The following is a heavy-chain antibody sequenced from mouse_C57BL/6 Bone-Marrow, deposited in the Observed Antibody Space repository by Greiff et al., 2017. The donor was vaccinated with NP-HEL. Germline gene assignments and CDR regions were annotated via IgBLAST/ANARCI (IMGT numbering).Heavy chain of an antibody. V-gene: IGHV6-3*01. CDR2: IRLKSDNYAT. J-gene: IGHJ1*03. D-gene: IGHD1-1*01. CDR1: GFTFSNYW. CDR3: TGFITTVVAPWYFDV. Sequence: EVKLQESGGGLVQPGGSMKLSCVASGFTFSNYWMNWVRQSPEKGLEWVAQIRLKSDNYATHYAESVKGRFTISRDDSKSSVYLQMNNLRAEDTGIYYCTGFITTVVAPWYFDVWGTGTTVTVSS.